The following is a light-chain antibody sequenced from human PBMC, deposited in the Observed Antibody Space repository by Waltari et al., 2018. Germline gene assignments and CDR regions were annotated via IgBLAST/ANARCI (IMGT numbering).Light chain of an antibody. CDR2: GAS. Sequence: IVLTQSPGTLSLSPGDRATLSCRASQSIGRYLVWYQQKPGQAPRLLIYGASSRAAGIPDRFSGSGSGTDFSLTISRLEPEDFAVYYCQNHERLPAVFGQGTKVEIK. CDR1: QSIGRY. J-gene: IGKJ1*01. CDR3: QNHERLPAV. V-gene: IGKV3-20*01.